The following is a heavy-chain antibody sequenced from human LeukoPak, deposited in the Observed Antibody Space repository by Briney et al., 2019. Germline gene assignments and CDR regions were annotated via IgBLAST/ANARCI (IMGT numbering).Heavy chain of an antibody. D-gene: IGHD6-19*01. CDR3: ARVLVAGTRSWFDY. V-gene: IGHV1-2*02. CDR1: GYTFTGYY. CDR2: INPNSGGT. J-gene: IGHJ4*02. Sequence: ASVKVSCKASGYTFTGYYMHWVRQAPGQGLEWMGWINPNSGGTNYAQKFQGRVTMTRDTSTSTVYMELSSLRSEDTAVYYCARVLVAGTRSWFDYWGQGTLVTVSS.